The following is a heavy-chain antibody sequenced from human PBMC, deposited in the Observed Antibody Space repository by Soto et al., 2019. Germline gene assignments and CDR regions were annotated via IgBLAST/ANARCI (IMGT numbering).Heavy chain of an antibody. CDR3: AREAGSSGYYPHDAFDI. V-gene: IGHV5-51*01. CDR2: IYPGDSDT. J-gene: IGHJ3*02. CDR1: GYSFTSYW. Sequence: GESLKISCKGSGYSFTSYWIGWVRQMPGKGLEWMGIIYPGDSDTRYSPSFQGQVTISAVKSISTAYLQWSSLKASDTAMYYCAREAGSSGYYPHDAFDIWGQGTMVTVSS. D-gene: IGHD3-22*01.